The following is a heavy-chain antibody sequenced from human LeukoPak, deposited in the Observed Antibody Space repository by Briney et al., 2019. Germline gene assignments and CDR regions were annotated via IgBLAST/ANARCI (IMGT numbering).Heavy chain of an antibody. Sequence: ASVKVSCKASGYTFTGYYMHWVRQAPGQGLEWMGWINPNSGGTNYAQKFQGRVTMTRDTSISTAYMELSRLRSDDTAVYYCAREGAVVGTYGYLHDWGQGTLVTVSS. V-gene: IGHV1-2*02. D-gene: IGHD6-13*01. CDR1: GYTFTGYY. CDR2: INPNSGGT. CDR3: AREGAVVGTYGYLHD. J-gene: IGHJ1*01.